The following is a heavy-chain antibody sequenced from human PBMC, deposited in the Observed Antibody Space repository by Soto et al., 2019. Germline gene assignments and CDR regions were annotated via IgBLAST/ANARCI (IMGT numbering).Heavy chain of an antibody. CDR2: ISNSGSTI. J-gene: IGHJ4*02. CDR1: GFTFSDYY. Sequence: QVQLVESGGGLVKPGGSLRLSCAASGFTFSDYYITWIRQAPGKGLERVSSISNSGSTIYYADSVKGRFTISRDNTKNSVYLQLNNVRADDMAVYYCARDTARQDGSGTYYHFDYWGQGTLVTVSS. D-gene: IGHD3-10*01. CDR3: ARDTARQDGSGTYYHFDY. V-gene: IGHV3-11*01.